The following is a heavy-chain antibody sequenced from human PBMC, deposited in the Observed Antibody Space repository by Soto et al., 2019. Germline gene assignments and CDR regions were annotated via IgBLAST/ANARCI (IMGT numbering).Heavy chain of an antibody. V-gene: IGHV3-23*01. CDR1: GITFSSSA. J-gene: IGHJ5*02. CDR3: ANSAMVRGGGWFDP. CDR2: ISVSGGST. D-gene: IGHD3-10*01. Sequence: EVQLLESGGGLVQPGGSLRLSCAASGITFSSSAMSWVRQAPGKGLEWVSDISVSGGSTYYADAVKGRFTISRDNYKNPLYLQINSLRSEDTAVYYCANSAMVRGGGWFDPWGQGTLVTVSS.